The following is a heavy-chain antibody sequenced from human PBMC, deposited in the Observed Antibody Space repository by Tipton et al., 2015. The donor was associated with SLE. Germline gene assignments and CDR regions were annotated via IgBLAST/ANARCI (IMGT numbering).Heavy chain of an antibody. CDR2: ISGSGGST. Sequence: SLRLSCAASGFTFDDYAMHWVRQAPGKGLEWVSAISGSGGSTYYADSVKGRFTISRDNSKNTLYLQMNSLRAEDTAVYFCARRVPHYYDSSGYYYFDHWGQGTLVTVSS. V-gene: IGHV3-23*01. CDR3: ARRVPHYYDSSGYYYFDH. D-gene: IGHD3-22*01. CDR1: GFTFDDYA. J-gene: IGHJ4*02.